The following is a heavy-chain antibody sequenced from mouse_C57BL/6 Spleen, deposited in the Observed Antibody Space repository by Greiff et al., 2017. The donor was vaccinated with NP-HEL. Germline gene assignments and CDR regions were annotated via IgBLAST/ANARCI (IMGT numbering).Heavy chain of an antibody. CDR2: IWSDGST. D-gene: IGHD2-5*01. CDR3: ARLNSNFGYYAMDY. J-gene: IGHJ4*01. Sequence: VQLVESGPGLVAPSQSLSITCTVSGFSLTSYGVHWVRQPPGKGLEWLVVIWSDGSTTYNSALKSRLSISKDNSKSQVFLKMNSLQTDDTAMYYCARLNSNFGYYAMDYWGQGTSVTVSS. V-gene: IGHV2-6*03. CDR1: GFSLTSYG.